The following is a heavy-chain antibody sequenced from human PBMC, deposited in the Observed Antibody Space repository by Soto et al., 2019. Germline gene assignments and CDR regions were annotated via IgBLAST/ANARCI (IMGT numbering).Heavy chain of an antibody. D-gene: IGHD3-10*01. V-gene: IGHV3-23*01. J-gene: IGHJ6*04. CDR3: AKDNSVWFGEPVDV. CDR1: GFTFSSYA. Sequence: GGSLRLSCAASGFTFSSYAMSWVRQAPGKGLEWVSAISGSGGSTYYADSVKGRFTISRDNSKNTLYLQMNSLRAEDTAVYYCAKDNSVWFGEPVDVWGKGTTVTVSS. CDR2: ISGSGGST.